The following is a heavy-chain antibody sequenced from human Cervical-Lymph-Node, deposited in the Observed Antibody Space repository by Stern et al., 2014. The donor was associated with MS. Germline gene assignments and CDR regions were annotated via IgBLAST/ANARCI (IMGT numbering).Heavy chain of an antibody. V-gene: IGHV3-7*01. D-gene: IGHD2/OR15-2a*01. J-gene: IGHJ4*02. Sequence: VQLVQSGGGLVQPGGSLRLSFVASGFSFGTSWMRWVRQPPGRGLQWVANIRQDGYDKFYVDSVKGRFTISRDNARNSLYLQMNSLTVADTAVYYCARDRRAFLDYWGQGTHVAVSS. CDR2: IRQDGYDK. CDR3: ARDRRAFLDY. CDR1: GFSFGTSW.